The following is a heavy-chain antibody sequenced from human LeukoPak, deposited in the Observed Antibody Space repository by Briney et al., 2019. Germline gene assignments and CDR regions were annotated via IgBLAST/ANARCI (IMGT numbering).Heavy chain of an antibody. CDR1: GFTFDDYA. CDR2: ISWNSGSI. J-gene: IGHJ3*02. CDR3: AKDVRSNDAFDI. V-gene: IGHV3-9*01. Sequence: GGSLRLSCAASGFTFDDYAMHWVRQAPGKGLEWVSGISWNSGSIGYADSVKGRFTISRDNAKNSLYLQMNSLRAEDTALYYCAKDVRSNDAFDIWGQGSMVTVSS.